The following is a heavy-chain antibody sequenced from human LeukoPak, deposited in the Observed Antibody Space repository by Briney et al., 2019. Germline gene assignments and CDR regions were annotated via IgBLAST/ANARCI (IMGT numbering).Heavy chain of an antibody. CDR2: INAVDANT. CDR3: ARGLALGLTVTPKAFDY. Sequence: GGSLRLSCAASGFIFSSLAMTWVRQAPGKGLEWVSTINAVDANTYYADSVKGRFTISRDKDKSSLYLQMNSLAADDTAVYYCARGLALGLTVTPKAFDYWGHGTLVTVSS. J-gene: IGHJ4*01. D-gene: IGHD4-11*01. CDR1: GFIFSSLA. V-gene: IGHV3-23*01.